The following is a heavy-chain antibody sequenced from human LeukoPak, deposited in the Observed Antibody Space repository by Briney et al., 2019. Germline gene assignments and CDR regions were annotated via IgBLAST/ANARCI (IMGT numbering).Heavy chain of an antibody. D-gene: IGHD4-11*01. CDR3: ARAPLTTINYYYYYYMDV. Sequence: ASVKVSCKASGYTFTSYGISWVRQAPGQGLEWMGWISAYNGNTNYAQKLQGRVTMTTDTSTSTAYMELSSLRSEDTAVYYCARAPLTTINYYYYYYMDVWGKGTTVTVSS. CDR1: GYTFTSYG. J-gene: IGHJ6*03. V-gene: IGHV1-18*01. CDR2: ISAYNGNT.